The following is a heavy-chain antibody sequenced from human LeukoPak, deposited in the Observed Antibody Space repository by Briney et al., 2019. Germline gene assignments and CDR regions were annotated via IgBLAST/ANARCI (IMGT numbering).Heavy chain of an antibody. V-gene: IGHV4-59*01. Sequence: SETLSLTCTVSGGSISNYFWSWIRQPPGKGLECIGYIYYSETTNYNPSFKSRVTVSVDTSKNQFSLKLSSVTAADTAVYYCARFPGGAEYRHYYYMDVWGKGTTVTVSS. CDR3: ARFPGGAEYRHYYYMDV. CDR2: IYYSETT. J-gene: IGHJ6*03. D-gene: IGHD1-14*01. CDR1: GGSISNYF.